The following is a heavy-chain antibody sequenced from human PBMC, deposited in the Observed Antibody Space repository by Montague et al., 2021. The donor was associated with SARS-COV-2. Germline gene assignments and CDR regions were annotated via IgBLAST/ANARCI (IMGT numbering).Heavy chain of an antibody. D-gene: IGHD3-3*01. Sequence: SETLSLTCTVSGDSVSSGSYYWSWIRQPPGKGLEWIGYIYYSGSTNYNPSLKSRVTISVDTSKNQFSLKLSSVTAADTAVYYCARDPWRITIFGVVTRYGMDVWGQGTTVIVSS. J-gene: IGHJ6*02. CDR3: ARDPWRITIFGVVTRYGMDV. V-gene: IGHV4-61*01. CDR2: IYYSGST. CDR1: GDSVSSGSYY.